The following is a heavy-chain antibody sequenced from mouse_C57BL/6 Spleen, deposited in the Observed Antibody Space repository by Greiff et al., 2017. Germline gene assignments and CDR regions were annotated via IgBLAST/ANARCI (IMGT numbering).Heavy chain of an antibody. CDR2: IYPRDGST. D-gene: IGHD1-1*01. J-gene: IGHJ1*03. CDR3: ASIATVVAEYSDWYFDV. CDR1: GYTFTDHT. V-gene: IGHV1-78*01. Sequence: QVQLQQSDAELVKPGASVKISCKVSGYTFTDHTIHWMKQRPEQGLEWIGYIYPRDGSTKYNEKFKGKATLTADKSSSTAYMQLNSLTSEDSAVYFCASIATVVAEYSDWYFDVWGTGPTVTVSS.